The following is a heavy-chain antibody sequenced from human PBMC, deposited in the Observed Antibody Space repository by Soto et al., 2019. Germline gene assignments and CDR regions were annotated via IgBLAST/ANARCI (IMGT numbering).Heavy chain of an antibody. CDR3: TREDSCWGFAFDL. D-gene: IGHD3-16*01. V-gene: IGHV3-23*01. CDR2: IFGSGAPT. CDR1: GFTFSHYA. Sequence: EVQLLESGGGLVQPGGSLRLSCAASGFTFSHYAMSWVRQAPGKGLQWVSTIFGSGAPTHYADSVKGRFGISRDNSNNMFFLEMNSLKDEDTGVYYWTREDSCWGFAFDLWGQGTRVAVSS. J-gene: IGHJ3*01.